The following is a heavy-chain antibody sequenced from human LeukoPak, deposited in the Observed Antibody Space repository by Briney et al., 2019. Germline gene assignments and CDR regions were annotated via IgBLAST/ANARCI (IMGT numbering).Heavy chain of an antibody. Sequence: SETLSLTCTVSGGSISSSSYYWGWIRQPPGKGLEWIGSIYYSGSTYYNPSLKSRVTISVDTSKNQFSLKLSSVTAADTAVYYCARLGRHRYFDWLSYLYRGQGTLVTVSS. V-gene: IGHV4-39*01. D-gene: IGHD3-9*01. CDR3: ARLGRHRYFDWLSYLY. CDR1: GGSISSSSYY. CDR2: IYYSGST. J-gene: IGHJ4*02.